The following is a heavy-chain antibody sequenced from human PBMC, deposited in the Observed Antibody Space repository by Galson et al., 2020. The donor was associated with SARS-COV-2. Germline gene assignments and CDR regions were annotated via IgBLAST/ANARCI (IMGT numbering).Heavy chain of an antibody. CDR2: INTNTGNP. D-gene: IGHD2-2*01. CDR3: ARDGYCSSTSCPDAYYYYYMDV. V-gene: IGHV7-4-1*02. J-gene: IGHJ6*03. Sequence: ASVKVSCKASGYTFTSYAMNWVRQAPGQGLEWLGWINTNTGNPTYAQGFTGRFVFSLDTSVRTAYLQISSLKAEDTAVYYCARDGYCSSTSCPDAYYYYYMDVWGKGTTVTVSS. CDR1: GYTFTSYA.